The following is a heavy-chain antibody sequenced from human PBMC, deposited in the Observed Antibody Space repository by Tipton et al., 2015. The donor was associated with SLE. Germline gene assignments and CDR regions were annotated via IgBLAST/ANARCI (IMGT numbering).Heavy chain of an antibody. CDR1: SDSISSSSYY. CDR3: GRHRRSVILPDGYFDL. V-gene: IGHV4-39*07. CDR2: ILYTGST. J-gene: IGHJ2*01. D-gene: IGHD3-22*01. Sequence: TLSLTCTVSSDSISSSSYYWGWVRQPPGEGLEWIGSILYTGSTYYNPSLRSRITISLDTSKSQFSLKLSSVTAADTAVYYCGRHRRSVILPDGYFDLWGRGTLGTFSS.